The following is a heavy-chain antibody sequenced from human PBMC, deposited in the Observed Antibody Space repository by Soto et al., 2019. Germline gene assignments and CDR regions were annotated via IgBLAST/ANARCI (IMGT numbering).Heavy chain of an antibody. CDR1: GYTFTSYG. J-gene: IGHJ5*02. CDR2: ISAYNGNT. V-gene: IGHV1-18*01. D-gene: IGHD6-13*01. CDR3: ARLAAAGMENWFDP. Sequence: ASVKVSCKASGYTFTSYGISWVRQAPGQGLEWMGWISAYNGNTNYAQKLQGGVTMTTDTSTSTAYMELRSLRSDDTAAYYCARLAAAGMENWFDPWGQGTLVTVSS.